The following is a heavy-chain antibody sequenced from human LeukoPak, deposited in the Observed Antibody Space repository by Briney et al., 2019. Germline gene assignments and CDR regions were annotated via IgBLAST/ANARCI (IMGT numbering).Heavy chain of an antibody. Sequence: GASVKVSCKASGYTFNDYFMHWVRQAPGQGLEWMGWINPDSGGTNYAQKFQGRVTMTRDTSINTAYMELGRLTSDDTAVYYCARGSVGAPRAADYWGQETPLTVSS. CDR3: ARGSVGAPRAADY. V-gene: IGHV1-2*02. CDR2: INPDSGGT. D-gene: IGHD1-26*01. CDR1: GYTFNDYF. J-gene: IGHJ4*02.